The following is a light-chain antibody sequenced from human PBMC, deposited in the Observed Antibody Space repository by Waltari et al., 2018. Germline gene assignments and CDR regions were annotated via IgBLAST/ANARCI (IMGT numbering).Light chain of an antibody. J-gene: IGLJ3*02. CDR1: SSTIGTNS. Sequence: QSVLTQPPSASGTPGQRVTISCSGSSSTIGTNSVNWYQQLPGTAPKLLSYGHNQRPKGVPDRFSGSKSGASASLAISGLQSEDEADYYCAAWDDSLSGLVFGGGTKVTVL. CDR2: GHN. V-gene: IGLV1-44*01. CDR3: AAWDDSLSGLV.